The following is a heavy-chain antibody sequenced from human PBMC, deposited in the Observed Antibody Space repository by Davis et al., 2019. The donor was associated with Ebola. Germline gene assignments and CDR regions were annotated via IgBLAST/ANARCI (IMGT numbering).Heavy chain of an antibody. J-gene: IGHJ5*01. Sequence: GSLRLSCAASGFTFSSYDMHWVRQGPGKGLEWVSAIGTAGDTYYPDSVKGRFTISRENAKNSLYLQMNSLRAEDTAVYYGARAGCGSSWFDYWGQGTLVTVSS. D-gene: IGHD1-1*01. CDR1: GFTFSSYD. CDR3: ARAGCGSSWFDY. V-gene: IGHV3-13*01. CDR2: IGTAGDT.